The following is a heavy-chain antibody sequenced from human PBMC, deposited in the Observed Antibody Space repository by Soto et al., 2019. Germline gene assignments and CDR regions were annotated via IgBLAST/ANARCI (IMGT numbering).Heavy chain of an antibody. CDR2: IWYDGSQK. CDR1: GFTFGDYG. J-gene: IGHJ2*01. Sequence: QMEMIESGRGVVQPGRSLRLPSVAYGFTFGDYGMHWIRQAPGKGPEWVAVIWYDGSQKYYGDSVKGRFSISRDDSKNTLYLDMNDLRNDDTSVYYCAREVDDRRGYYLFDLWGRGTLVAVSS. CDR3: AREVDDRRGYYLFDL. V-gene: IGHV3-33*01. D-gene: IGHD3-22*01.